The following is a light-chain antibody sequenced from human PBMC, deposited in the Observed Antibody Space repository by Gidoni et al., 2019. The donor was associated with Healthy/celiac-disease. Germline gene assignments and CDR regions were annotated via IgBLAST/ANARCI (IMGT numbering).Light chain of an antibody. CDR2: KAS. J-gene: IGKJ1*01. CDR1: QSISSW. V-gene: IGKV1-5*03. CDR3: QQYNSYPWT. Sequence: DIQMTQSPSTLSASVGDRVPITCRASQSISSWLAWYQKKPGKAPKLLIYKASSLESGVPSRFSGSGSGTEFTLTISSLQPDDFATYYCQQYNSYPWTFGQGTKVEIK.